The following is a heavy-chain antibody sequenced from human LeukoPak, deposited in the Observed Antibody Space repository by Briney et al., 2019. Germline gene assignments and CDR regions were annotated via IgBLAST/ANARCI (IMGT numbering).Heavy chain of an antibody. CDR3: ARSISSSPFPYYYYGMDV. J-gene: IGHJ6*04. V-gene: IGHV3-48*03. D-gene: IGHD6-13*01. Sequence: GGSLRLSCAASGFTFSSYEMNWVRQAPGKGLEWVSYISSSGSTIYYADSVKGRFTISRDNAKNSLYPQMNSLRAEDTAVYYCARSISSSPFPYYYYGMDVWGKGTTVTVSS. CDR2: ISSSGSTI. CDR1: GFTFSSYE.